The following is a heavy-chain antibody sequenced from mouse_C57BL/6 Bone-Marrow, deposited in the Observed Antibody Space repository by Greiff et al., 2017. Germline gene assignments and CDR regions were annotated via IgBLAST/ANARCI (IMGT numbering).Heavy chain of an antibody. V-gene: IGHV1-7*01. CDR3: AKGRQLRLEAY. CDR2: INPSSGYT. J-gene: IGHJ3*01. Sequence: QVQLQQSGAELAKPGASVKLSCKASGYTFTSYWMHWVKQRPVQGLEWIGYINPSSGYTKYNQKFKDKATLTADKSSSTAYMQLSSLTYEDSAVYYCAKGRQLRLEAYWGQGTLVTVSA. CDR1: GYTFTSYW. D-gene: IGHD3-2*02.